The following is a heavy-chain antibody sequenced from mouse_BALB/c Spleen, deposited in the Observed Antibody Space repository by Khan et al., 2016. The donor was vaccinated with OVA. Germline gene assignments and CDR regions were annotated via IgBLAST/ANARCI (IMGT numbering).Heavy chain of an antibody. CDR3: ARDYYGNWYFDV. Sequence: EVQLQESGPDLVKPSQSLSLTCTVTGYSFTSGYSWHWIRQFPGNKLQWMGYIHYSGSTNFTPSLKSRLSINRDTSKNQFFLQLNSVTTEDTATYYCARDYYGNWYFDVWGAGTTVTVSP. J-gene: IGHJ1*01. CDR1: GYSFTSGYS. D-gene: IGHD1-2*01. V-gene: IGHV3-1*02. CDR2: IHYSGST.